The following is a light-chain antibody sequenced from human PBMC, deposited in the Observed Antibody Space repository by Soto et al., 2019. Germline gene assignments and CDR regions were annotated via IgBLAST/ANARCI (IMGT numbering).Light chain of an antibody. CDR2: DVT. Sequence: QSVLTQPASVSGSPGQLITISCTGTSSDVGGYNYVSWYQQHPGKAPKLMIYDVTNRPSGVSNRFSGSKSGNTASLTIFGLQPEDEADYYCSSYTSGSTYVFGTGTKVTVL. CDR1: SSDVGGYNY. J-gene: IGLJ1*01. CDR3: SSYTSGSTYV. V-gene: IGLV2-14*01.